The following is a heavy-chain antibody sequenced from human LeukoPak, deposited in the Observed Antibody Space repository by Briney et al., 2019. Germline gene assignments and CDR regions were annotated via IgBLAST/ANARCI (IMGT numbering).Heavy chain of an antibody. D-gene: IGHD5-18*01. CDR2: FDPEDGET. CDR1: GYTLTELS. CDR3: ATDPLGYGFGAPPPRI. V-gene: IGHV1-24*01. J-gene: IGHJ3*02. Sequence: GASVKVSCKVSGYTLTELSMHWVRQAPGKGLEWMGGFDPEDGETIYAQKFQGRVTMTEDTSTDTAYMELSSLRSEDTAVYYCATDPLGYGFGAPPPRIWGQGTMVTVSS.